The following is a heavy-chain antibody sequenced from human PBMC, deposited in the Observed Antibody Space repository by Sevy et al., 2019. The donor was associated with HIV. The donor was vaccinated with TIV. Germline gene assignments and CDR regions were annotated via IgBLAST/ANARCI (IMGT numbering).Heavy chain of an antibody. J-gene: IGHJ4*02. V-gene: IGHV3-74*01. D-gene: IGHD6-13*01. CDR3: ARGAAAGTFDY. CDR1: GFTFSSYW. Sequence: HGGSLRLSCAASGFTFSSYWMHWVRQAPGKGLVWVSRVNRDGSSTSYADSVKGRFTISRDNAKNTLYLQMNSLRAEDTAVYYCARGAAAGTFDYWGQGTLVTVSS. CDR2: VNRDGSST.